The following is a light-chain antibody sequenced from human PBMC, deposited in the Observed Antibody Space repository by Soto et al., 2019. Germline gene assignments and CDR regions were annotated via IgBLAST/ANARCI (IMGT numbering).Light chain of an antibody. J-gene: IGKJ4*01. V-gene: IGKV3-11*01. CDR3: HQRSKWPLT. Sequence: EIVMTQSPATLSVSPGERATLSCRASQSIRRGYLAWYQQKPGQAPRLLIYDASNRATDIPARFSGSGSGTDFTLTISSLDPEDSAVYYCHQRSKWPLTFGGGTKVDIK. CDR2: DAS. CDR1: QSIRRGY.